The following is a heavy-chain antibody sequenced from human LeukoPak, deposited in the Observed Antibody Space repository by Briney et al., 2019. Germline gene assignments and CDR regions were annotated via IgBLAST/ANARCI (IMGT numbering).Heavy chain of an antibody. CDR1: GYDFTDYS. J-gene: IGHJ4*02. CDR2: VNTGNGHT. V-gene: IGHV1-3*04. Sequence: ASVKVSCKASGYDFTDYSIQWVRQAPGQRLEWMGWVNTGNGHTRYSPKFQGRVIIVRDTSASTAYMDLSSLTSEDTALYYCARGQWVGTTQAYYLQYWGQGTLVAVSS. CDR3: ARGQWVGTTQAYYLQY. D-gene: IGHD1-26*01.